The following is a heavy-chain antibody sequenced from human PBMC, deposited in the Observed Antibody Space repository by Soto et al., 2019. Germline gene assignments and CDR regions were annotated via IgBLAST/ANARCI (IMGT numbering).Heavy chain of an antibody. D-gene: IGHD2-2*01. V-gene: IGHV1-18*01. Sequence: GASVKGSCTASGYRFTRYGISWVRQGPGQGLEWMGWISAYNGNTNYAQKLQGRVTMTTDTSTSTAYMELRSLRSDDTAVYYCARVKGEVPAAPQDYWGQGTLVTVSS. J-gene: IGHJ4*02. CDR3: ARVKGEVPAAPQDY. CDR2: ISAYNGNT. CDR1: GYRFTRYG.